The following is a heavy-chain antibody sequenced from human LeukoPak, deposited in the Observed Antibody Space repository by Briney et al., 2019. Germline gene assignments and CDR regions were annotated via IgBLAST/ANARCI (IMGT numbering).Heavy chain of an antibody. CDR3: ARDCSGGSCPLHY. Sequence: SGTLSLTCAVSGGSISSSNWWSWVRQPPGKGLEWIGEIYHSGSTNYNPSLKSRVTISVDKSKNQFSLKLSSVTAADTAVYYCARDCSGGSCPLHYWGQGTLVTVSS. CDR2: IYHSGST. CDR1: GGSISSSNW. D-gene: IGHD2-15*01. J-gene: IGHJ4*02. V-gene: IGHV4-4*02.